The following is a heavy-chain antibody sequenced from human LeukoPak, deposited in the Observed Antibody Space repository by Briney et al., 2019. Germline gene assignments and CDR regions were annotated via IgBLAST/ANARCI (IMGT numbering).Heavy chain of an antibody. J-gene: IGHJ4*02. V-gene: IGHV1-8*01. CDR2: LNPNSGNT. Sequence: ASVKVSCKASRDTFTIYDVNWVRQATGQELEWMGWLNPNSGNTGYVQKFQGRVTMTMNTSISTAYMELTSLTSEDTAVYYCARSTMGARRKYDYWGQGTLVTVSS. D-gene: IGHD1-26*01. CDR1: RDTFTIYD. CDR3: ARSTMGARRKYDY.